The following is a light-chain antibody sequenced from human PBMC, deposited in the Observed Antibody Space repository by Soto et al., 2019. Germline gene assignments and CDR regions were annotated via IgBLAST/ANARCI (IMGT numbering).Light chain of an antibody. CDR3: QQYNVYPLT. CDR1: QDINSW. Sequence: DVQMTQSPSSLSASVGDRVTITCRASQDINSWLTWYQQKPGQAPKSLIYAASSLQPWVPSRFSGSESGTDFTLSISSLQPEDSATYYCQQYNVYPLTFGGGTKVELK. V-gene: IGKV1D-16*01. J-gene: IGKJ4*01. CDR2: AAS.